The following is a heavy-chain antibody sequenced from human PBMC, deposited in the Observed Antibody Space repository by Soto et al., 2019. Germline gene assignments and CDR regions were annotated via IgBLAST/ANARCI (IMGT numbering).Heavy chain of an antibody. CDR2: IYYSGST. Sequence: SETLSLTCTVSGGSISSGGYYWSWIRQHPGKGLEWIGYIYYSGSTYYNPSLKSRVTISVDTSKNQFSLKLSSVTAADTAVYYCARVRAVTTGYYFDYWGQGTLVTVSS. D-gene: IGHD4-17*01. V-gene: IGHV4-31*03. CDR1: GGSISSGGYY. CDR3: ARVRAVTTGYYFDY. J-gene: IGHJ4*02.